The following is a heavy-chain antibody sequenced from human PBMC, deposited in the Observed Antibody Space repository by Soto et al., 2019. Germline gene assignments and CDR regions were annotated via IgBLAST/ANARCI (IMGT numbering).Heavy chain of an antibody. CDR2: IWYDGSNK. Sequence: GRLLRLSCATSSFTFSSYGMHWVRQAPGKGLEWVAVIWYDGSNKYYADSVKGRFTISRDNTKNTLYLQMNNLRAEDTAVYYCVRKDQWLAFDHWGQGTQVTVSS. J-gene: IGHJ4*02. V-gene: IGHV3-33*01. CDR1: SFTFSSYG. CDR3: VRKDQWLAFDH. D-gene: IGHD6-19*01.